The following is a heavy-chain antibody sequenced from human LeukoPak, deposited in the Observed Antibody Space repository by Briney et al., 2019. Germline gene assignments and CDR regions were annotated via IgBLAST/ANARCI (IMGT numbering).Heavy chain of an antibody. CDR1: GGSVTSTNW. Sequence: SETLSLTCDVSGGSVTSTNWWTWFRQPPGKGLEWIGSIYYSGSTYYNASLKSRGTISVDTSKNQFSLKLNSVTAADTAVYFCARQVVAVAGTGYFDYWGQGTLVTVSS. J-gene: IGHJ4*02. V-gene: IGHV4-39*01. CDR3: ARQVVAVAGTGYFDY. D-gene: IGHD6-19*01. CDR2: IYYSGST.